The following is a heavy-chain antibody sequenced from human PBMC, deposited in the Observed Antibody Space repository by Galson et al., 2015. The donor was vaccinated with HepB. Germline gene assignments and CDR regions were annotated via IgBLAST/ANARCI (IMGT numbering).Heavy chain of an antibody. D-gene: IGHD1-7*01. CDR1: GGSISSYY. CDR2: IYYSGST. CDR3: ARSPGTSFLLSD. V-gene: IGHV4-59*01. J-gene: IGHJ4*02. Sequence: ETLSLTCTVSGGSISSYYWSWIRQPPGKGLEWIGYIYYSGSTNYNPSLKSRVTISVDTSKNQFSLKLSSVTAADTAVYYCARSPGTSFLLSDWGQGTLVTVSS.